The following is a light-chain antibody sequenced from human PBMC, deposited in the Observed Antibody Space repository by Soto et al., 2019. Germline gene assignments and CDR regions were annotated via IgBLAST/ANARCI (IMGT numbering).Light chain of an antibody. J-gene: IGLJ1*01. CDR3: GSWDSSLSAYV. CDR2: DDD. CDR1: SSNIGGNS. Sequence: QSVLTQPPSVSAAPGQRVTISCSGSSSNIGGNSVSWYQQLPGTAPKLLIYDDDKRPSGIPDRFSGSKSGTSATLGITGFQTGDEADHYCGSWDSSLSAYVFGTGTKATV. V-gene: IGLV1-51*01.